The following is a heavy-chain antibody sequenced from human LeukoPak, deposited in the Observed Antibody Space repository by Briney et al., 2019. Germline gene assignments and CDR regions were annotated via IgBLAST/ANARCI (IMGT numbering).Heavy chain of an antibody. J-gene: IGHJ6*02. CDR2: IIPIFGTA. Sequence: SVKVSCKASGGTFSSYAISWVRQAPGQGLEWMGGIIPIFGTANYAQKFQGRVTITADESTSTAYMELSSLRSEDTAVYYCANRPTPFHGMDVWGQGTTVTVSS. CDR1: GGTFSSYA. CDR3: ANRPTPFHGMDV. D-gene: IGHD2/OR15-2a*01. V-gene: IGHV1-69*13.